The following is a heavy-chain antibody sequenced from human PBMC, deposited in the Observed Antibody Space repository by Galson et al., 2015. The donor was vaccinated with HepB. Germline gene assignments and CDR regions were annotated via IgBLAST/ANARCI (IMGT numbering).Heavy chain of an antibody. CDR2: IFSNDEK. D-gene: IGHD4-23*01. J-gene: IGHJ6*02. V-gene: IGHV2-26*01. Sequence: PALVKPTQTLTLTCTVSGFSLSNARMGVSWIRQPPGKALEWLAHIFSNDEKSYSTSLRSRVTISKDTSKSQVVLTMTNMDPVDTATYYCARMDGGDSRGGIYSYYYGMNVWGQGTTVTVSS. CDR1: GFSLSNARMG. CDR3: ARMDGGDSRGGIYSYYYGMNV.